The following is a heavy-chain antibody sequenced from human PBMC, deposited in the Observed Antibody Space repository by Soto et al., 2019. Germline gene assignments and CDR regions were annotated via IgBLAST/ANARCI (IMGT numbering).Heavy chain of an antibody. Sequence: QVQLQESGPGLVKPSQTLSLTCTVSGGSISSGGHYWSWIRQHPGKGLEWIAYIYYSGSTYYNPSLKSRATISVDTSKSQFSLRLSSVTAADTAVYYCARGTVDFWSGYYKYWFDPWGQGTLVTVSS. D-gene: IGHD3-3*01. CDR2: IYYSGST. J-gene: IGHJ5*02. V-gene: IGHV4-31*03. CDR3: ARGTVDFWSGYYKYWFDP. CDR1: GGSISSGGHY.